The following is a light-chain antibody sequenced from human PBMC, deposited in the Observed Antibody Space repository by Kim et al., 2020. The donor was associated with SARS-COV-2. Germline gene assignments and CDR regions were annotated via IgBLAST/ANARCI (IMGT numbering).Light chain of an antibody. CDR2: QKN. CDR1: ELRDKY. Sequence: PGQNASIPLSGDELRDKYVFWYQPKPGQSPVLVIYQKNKWPSGIPGRFSGSNSGNTATLTISGTQALDEAVYYCQAWDRRTSTWVFGGGTQLTVL. CDR3: QAWDRRTSTWV. J-gene: IGLJ3*02. V-gene: IGLV3-1*01.